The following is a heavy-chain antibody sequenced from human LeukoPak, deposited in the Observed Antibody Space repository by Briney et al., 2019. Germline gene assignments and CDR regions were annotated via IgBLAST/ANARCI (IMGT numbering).Heavy chain of an antibody. Sequence: GGSLRLSCAASGFTFSWYTMHWVRQAPGKGLEWVSHIRHGGSTIDHADSVKGRFTISRDNSKDSLYLQMNNLRAEDTAVYYCVRGAAAGPRYYYYYMDVWGKGTTVTVSS. CDR3: VRGAAAGPRYYYYYMDV. J-gene: IGHJ6*03. V-gene: IGHV3-48*04. CDR2: IRHGGSTI. D-gene: IGHD6-13*01. CDR1: GFTFSWYT.